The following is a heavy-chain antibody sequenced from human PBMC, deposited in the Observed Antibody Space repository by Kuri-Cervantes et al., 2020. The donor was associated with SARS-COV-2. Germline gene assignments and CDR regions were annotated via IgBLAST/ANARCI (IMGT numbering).Heavy chain of an antibody. CDR1: GGSISSYY. CDR3: ATVGYSYASQGYYYYYMDV. CDR2: MYASGGT. V-gene: IGHV4-4*07. D-gene: IGHD5-18*01. J-gene: IGHJ6*03. Sequence: GSLRLSCTVSGGSISSYYWSWIRQSAGKGLEWIGLMYASGGTKYNPALKSRVTMSVDTSKNQLSLKLRSVAAADAAVYYRATVGYSYASQGYYYYYMDVWGKGSTVTVSS.